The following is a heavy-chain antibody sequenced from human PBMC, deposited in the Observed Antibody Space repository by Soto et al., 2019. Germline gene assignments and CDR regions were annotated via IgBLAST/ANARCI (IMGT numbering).Heavy chain of an antibody. J-gene: IGHJ1*01. CDR3: ARDPDSSGWYYFHH. Sequence: VQVLETGGALVQPGGSLRLSCAASGFTFSSYAMNWVRPAPGKGLEWVSGISGSGGSTYYADSVKGRFTISRDNSNNTLYLHMNSLRAEDTAVYFCARDPDSSGWYYFHHWGQGTLVTVSS. CDR1: GFTFSSYA. CDR2: ISGSGGST. D-gene: IGHD6-19*01. V-gene: IGHV3-23*01.